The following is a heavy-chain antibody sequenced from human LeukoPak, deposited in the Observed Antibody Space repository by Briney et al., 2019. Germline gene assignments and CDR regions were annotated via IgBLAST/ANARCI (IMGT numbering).Heavy chain of an antibody. V-gene: IGHV4-31*03. J-gene: IGHJ4*02. D-gene: IGHD6-25*01. CDR1: GGSISSSSYY. Sequence: SETLSLTCTVSGGSISSSSYYWGWIRQPPGKGLEWIGYIYYSGSTYYNPSLKSRVTISVDTSKNQFSLKLSSVTAADTAVYYCARDFRSGHFDYWGQGTLVTVSS. CDR2: IYYSGST. CDR3: ARDFRSGHFDY.